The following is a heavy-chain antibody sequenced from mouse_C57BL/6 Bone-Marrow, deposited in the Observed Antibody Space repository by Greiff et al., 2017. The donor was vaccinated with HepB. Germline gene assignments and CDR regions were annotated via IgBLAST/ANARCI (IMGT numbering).Heavy chain of an antibody. J-gene: IGHJ3*01. Sequence: EVQRVESVAELVRPGASVKLSCTASGFNIKNTYMHWVKQRPEQGLEWIGRIDPANGNTKYAPKFQGKATITADTSSNTAYLQLSSLTSEDTAIYYCAYFITTVVARAYWGQGTLVTVSA. CDR2: IDPANGNT. D-gene: IGHD1-1*01. CDR1: GFNIKNTY. V-gene: IGHV14-3*01. CDR3: AYFITTVVARAY.